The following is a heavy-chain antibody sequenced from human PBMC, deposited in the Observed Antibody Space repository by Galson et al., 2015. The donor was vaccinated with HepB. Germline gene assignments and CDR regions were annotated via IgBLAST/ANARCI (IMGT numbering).Heavy chain of an antibody. D-gene: IGHD3-10*01. CDR2: INQDGSSK. V-gene: IGHV3-7*03. J-gene: IGHJ6*02. CDR3: ARGISLVRGIITKPDYYYGMDV. CDR1: GFTFSSYW. Sequence: SLRLSCAASGFTFSSYWMNWVRQAPGKGLEWVAHINQDGSSKYYVDSVKGRFSISRDNAKDSVYLQLDSLRAKDTAVYYCARGISLVRGIITKPDYYYGMDVWGQGTTVTVAS.